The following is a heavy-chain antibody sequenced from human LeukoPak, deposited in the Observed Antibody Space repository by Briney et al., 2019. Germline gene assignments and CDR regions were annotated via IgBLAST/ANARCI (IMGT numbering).Heavy chain of an antibody. V-gene: IGHV1-18*01. CDR2: ISAYNGNT. J-gene: IGHJ3*02. D-gene: IGHD1-26*01. CDR1: GYTFTSYG. Sequence: GASVKVSCKASGYTFTSYGISWVRQAPGQGLEWMGWISAYNGNTNYAQKLQGRVTITRDTSASTAYMELSSLRSEDTAVYYCATHPYTKISGSYFARERDIWGQGTMVTVSS. CDR3: ATHPYTKISGSYFARERDI.